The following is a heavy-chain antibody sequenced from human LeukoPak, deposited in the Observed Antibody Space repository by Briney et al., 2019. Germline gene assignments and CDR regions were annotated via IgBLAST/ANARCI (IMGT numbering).Heavy chain of an antibody. CDR3: ARDSSGWSVDY. Sequence: PGGSLRLSCAASGFTFSSYAMSWVRQAPGKGLEWVSVISGGDGRTYYADSVKGRFTISRDNSKNTLYLQMSSLRAEDTAVYYCARDSSGWSVDYWGQGTLVTVSS. D-gene: IGHD6-19*01. CDR1: GFTFSSYA. J-gene: IGHJ4*02. CDR2: ISGGDGRT. V-gene: IGHV3-23*01.